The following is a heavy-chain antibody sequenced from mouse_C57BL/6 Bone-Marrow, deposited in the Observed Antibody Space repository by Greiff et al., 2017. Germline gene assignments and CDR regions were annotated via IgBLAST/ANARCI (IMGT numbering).Heavy chain of an antibody. V-gene: IGHV1-81*01. Sequence: VQLQQSGAELARPGASVKLSCKASGYTFTSYGISWVKQRTGQGLEWIGEIYPRSGNTYYNEKFKGKATLTADKSSSTAYMELRSLTSEDSAVYFCARDSSGHEEDWFAYWGQGTLVTVSA. J-gene: IGHJ3*01. CDR3: ARDSSGHEEDWFAY. CDR2: IYPRSGNT. CDR1: GYTFTSYG. D-gene: IGHD3-2*02.